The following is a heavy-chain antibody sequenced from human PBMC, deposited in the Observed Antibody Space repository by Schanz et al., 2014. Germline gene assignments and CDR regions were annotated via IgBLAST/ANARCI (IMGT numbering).Heavy chain of an antibody. CDR2: VSSDGNND. CDR3: VRVSFADPRLYRGMDRDIDY. D-gene: IGHD5-18*01. J-gene: IGHJ4*02. V-gene: IGHV3-30*03. Sequence: VQLLESGGGVVQPGRSLRLSCAASGFTFSTHAMHWVRQAPGKGLEWVALVSSDGNNDYYTDSVKGRFTISRDDAKKSMYLQMNNLRAEDTAVYYCVRVSFADPRLYRGMDRDIDYWGQGTLXTVSS. CDR1: GFTFSTHA.